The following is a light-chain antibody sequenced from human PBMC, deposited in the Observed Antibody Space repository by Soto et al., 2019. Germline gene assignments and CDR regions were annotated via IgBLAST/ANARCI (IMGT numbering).Light chain of an antibody. CDR1: QSVSST. CDR2: GAS. CDR3: QQYNKWPRT. J-gene: IGKJ1*01. Sequence: EIVLTQSPGTLSLSPGERATLSCRASQSVSSTLAWYQQKPGQAPRLLIYGASTRATGIPARFSGSGSGTEFTLTISSLQSEDFAVYYCQQYNKWPRTFGQGTKVDI. V-gene: IGKV3-15*01.